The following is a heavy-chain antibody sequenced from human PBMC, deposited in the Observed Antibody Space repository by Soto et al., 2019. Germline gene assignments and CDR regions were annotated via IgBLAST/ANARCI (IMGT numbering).Heavy chain of an antibody. CDR2: IGLSGDTI. J-gene: IGHJ4*02. D-gene: IGHD3-16*01. V-gene: IGHV3-48*03. CDR3: ARESFSASPNFFDY. CDR1: GFSFTNYE. Sequence: LRLSCAVSGFSFTNYEMNWVRQAPGKGLEWIAYIGLSGDTIYYADSVKGRFTISRDHAKNSLELQMNSLRADDTALYYCARESFSASPNFFDYWGRGTQVTVSS.